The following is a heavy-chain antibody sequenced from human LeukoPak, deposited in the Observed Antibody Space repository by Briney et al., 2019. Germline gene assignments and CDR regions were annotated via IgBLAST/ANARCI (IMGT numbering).Heavy chain of an antibody. CDR3: ARGGFGYDFWSGYYLYYYYYYMDV. J-gene: IGHJ6*03. CDR2: INPNIGNT. V-gene: IGHV1-8*01. CDR1: GYTSTSYD. D-gene: IGHD3-3*01. Sequence: ASLKVSSKASGYTSTSYDISWVRQATGQGLERMGWINPNIGNTGYAQKFQGAVTMTRNTSISTAYMELSSLRSEDTAVYYCARGGFGYDFWSGYYLYYYYYYMDVWGKGTTVTVSS.